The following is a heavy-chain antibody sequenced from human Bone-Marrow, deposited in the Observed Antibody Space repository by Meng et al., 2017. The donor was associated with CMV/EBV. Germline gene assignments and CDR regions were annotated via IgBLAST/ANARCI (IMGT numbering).Heavy chain of an antibody. Sequence: SETLSLTCTVSGGSISSYYWSWIRQPPGKGLEWIGYIYYSGSTNYNPSLKSRVTISVDTSKNQFSLKLSSVTAADTAVYYCARDSGCGGDCTTAVYGMDVWGQGTMVTVSS. D-gene: IGHD2-21*01. J-gene: IGHJ6*02. CDR1: GGSISSYY. V-gene: IGHV4-59*01. CDR2: IYYSGST. CDR3: ARDSGCGGDCTTAVYGMDV.